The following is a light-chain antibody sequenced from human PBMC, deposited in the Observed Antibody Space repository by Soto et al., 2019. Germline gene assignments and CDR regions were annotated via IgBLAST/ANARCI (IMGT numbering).Light chain of an antibody. J-gene: IGKJ1*01. CDR1: QCISSA. V-gene: IGKV1-5*03. CDR3: QQHKSYPRT. Sequence: DIQMTQSPSTLSASVGDRVTITCRASQCISSALVWYQQKPGKAPNLLIYKASSLESGVPLRFSGSGSGTEFTLTISSLQPEDFATYYCQQHKSYPRTFGQGTKVEIK. CDR2: KAS.